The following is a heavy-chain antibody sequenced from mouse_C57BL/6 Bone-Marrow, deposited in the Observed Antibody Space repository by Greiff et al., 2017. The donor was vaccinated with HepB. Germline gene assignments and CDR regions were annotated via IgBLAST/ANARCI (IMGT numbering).Heavy chain of an antibody. D-gene: IGHD2-1*01. CDR1: GYTFTSYG. V-gene: IGHV1-81*01. Sequence: QVHVKQSGAELARPGASVKLSCKASGYTFTSYGISWVKQRPGQGLEWIGEIYPRSGNTYYNEKFKGKATLTADKSSSTAYMELSSLTSEDSAVYFCARGDYGNHYYAMDYGGQGTAVTVSS. J-gene: IGHJ4*01. CDR2: IYPRSGNT. CDR3: ARGDYGNHYYAMDY.